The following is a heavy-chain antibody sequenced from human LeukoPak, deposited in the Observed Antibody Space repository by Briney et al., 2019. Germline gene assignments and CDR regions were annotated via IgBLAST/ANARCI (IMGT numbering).Heavy chain of an antibody. CDR2: ISGGSDGT. CDR3: AKGSSGYIYGDY. V-gene: IGHV3-23*01. J-gene: IGHJ4*02. Sequence: TGGSLRLSCAASRFTFINYAVSWVRQAPGMGLEWVSGISGGSDGTYYADSVKGRFTISRDNSKNTLYLQMNSLRAEDTAIYYCAKGSSGYIYGDYWGQGTLVTVSS. CDR1: RFTFINYA. D-gene: IGHD5-18*01.